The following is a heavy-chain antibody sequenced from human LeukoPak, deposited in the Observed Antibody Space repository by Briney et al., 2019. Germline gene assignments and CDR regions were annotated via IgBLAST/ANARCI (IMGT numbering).Heavy chain of an antibody. D-gene: IGHD5-12*01. Sequence: GRSLRLSCAASGFTFSSYGMHWVRQAPGKGLEWVAVISYDGSNKYYADSVKGRFTISRDNSKNTLYLQMNSLRAEDTAVYYCARGTPGYSGYYWGQGTLVTVSS. CDR1: GFTFSSYG. V-gene: IGHV3-30*03. J-gene: IGHJ4*02. CDR2: ISYDGSNK. CDR3: ARGTPGYSGYY.